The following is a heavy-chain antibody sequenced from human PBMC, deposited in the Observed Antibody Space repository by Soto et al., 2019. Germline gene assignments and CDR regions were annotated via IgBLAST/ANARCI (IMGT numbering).Heavy chain of an antibody. CDR3: AREDIVLVPAAIWGDAFDI. Sequence: SSETLSLTCTVSGGSIRSGGYYWSWIRQHPGKGLEWIGYIHYSGSTYYNPSLKSRVTISVDTSKSQFSLKLSSVTAADTAVYYCAREDIVLVPAAIWGDAFDIWGQGTMVTVSS. V-gene: IGHV4-31*03. CDR2: IHYSGST. J-gene: IGHJ3*02. CDR1: GGSIRSGGYY. D-gene: IGHD2-2*01.